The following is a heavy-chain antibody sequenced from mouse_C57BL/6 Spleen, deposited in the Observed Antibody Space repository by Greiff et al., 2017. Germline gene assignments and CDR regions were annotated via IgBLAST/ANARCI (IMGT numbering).Heavy chain of an antibody. J-gene: IGHJ1*03. CDR1: GYTFTSYW. CDR2: IYPGSGST. V-gene: IGHV1-55*01. CDR3: ARYRQYYGSSRSSSYWYFDV. D-gene: IGHD1-1*01. Sequence: VQLQQPGAELVKPGASVKMSCKASGYTFTSYWITWVKQRPGQGLEWIGDIYPGSGSTNYNEKFKSKATLTVDTSSSTAYMQLSSLTSEDSAVYYCARYRQYYGSSRSSSYWYFDVWGTGTTVTVSS.